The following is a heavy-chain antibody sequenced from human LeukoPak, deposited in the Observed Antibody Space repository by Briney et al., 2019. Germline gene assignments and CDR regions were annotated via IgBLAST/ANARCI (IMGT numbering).Heavy chain of an antibody. J-gene: IGHJ4*02. Sequence: PGGSLRLSCAASGFTFSSYAMNWVRQAPGKGLEWFSGISGSGGSAYYADSVNGRFTISRDNSKNTLYLQLNSLRVEDTAVYYCAKEYSGSVLLDYWGQGTLVTVSS. V-gene: IGHV3-23*01. D-gene: IGHD3-10*01. CDR3: AKEYSGSVLLDY. CDR2: ISGSGGSA. CDR1: GFTFSSYA.